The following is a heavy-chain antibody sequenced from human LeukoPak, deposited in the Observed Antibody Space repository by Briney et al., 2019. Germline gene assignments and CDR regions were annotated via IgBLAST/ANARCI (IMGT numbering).Heavy chain of an antibody. CDR3: ARELWFGELLGKHYYYGMDV. CDR1: GFTFSSYA. V-gene: IGHV3-23*01. Sequence: GGSLRLSCAASGFTFSSYAMSWVRQAPGKGLEWVSAISGSGGSTYYADSVKGRFTISRDNSKNTLYLQMNSLRAEDTAVYYCARELWFGELLGKHYYYGMDVWGQGTTVTVSS. D-gene: IGHD3-10*01. J-gene: IGHJ6*02. CDR2: ISGSGGST.